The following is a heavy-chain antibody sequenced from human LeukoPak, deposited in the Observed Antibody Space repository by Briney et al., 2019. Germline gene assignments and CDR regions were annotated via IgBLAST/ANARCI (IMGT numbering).Heavy chain of an antibody. CDR3: ARPSGMGPAFDI. D-gene: IGHD1-1*01. CDR2: IYHSGSS. J-gene: IGHJ3*02. Sequence: PSETLSLTCTFSSASVSSYYWSWIRQPPGKGLEWIGYIYHSGSSNYNPSLKSRVTISLDTSKNLFSLKLSSVTAADTAVYYCARPSGMGPAFDIWGQGTMVTASS. CDR1: SASVSSYY. V-gene: IGHV4-59*08.